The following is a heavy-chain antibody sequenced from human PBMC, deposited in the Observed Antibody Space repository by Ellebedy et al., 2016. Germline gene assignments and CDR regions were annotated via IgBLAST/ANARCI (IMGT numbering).Heavy chain of an antibody. Sequence: GGSLRLXXAASGFTFSRFDIHWVRQAQGKGLEWVAAISNDGNDENYGASVKGRFSISRDNSKNTLYLQMNSLRAEDTAVYYCAREIEMAIPHWGQGTLVTVSS. V-gene: IGHV3-30*03. CDR2: ISNDGNDE. D-gene: IGHD5-24*01. CDR1: GFTFSRFD. CDR3: AREIEMAIPH. J-gene: IGHJ4*02.